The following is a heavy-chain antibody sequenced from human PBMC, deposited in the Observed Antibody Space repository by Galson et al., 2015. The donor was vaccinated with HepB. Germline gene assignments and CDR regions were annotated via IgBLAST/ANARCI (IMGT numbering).Heavy chain of an antibody. CDR3: ASSDFWSGYYTDY. V-gene: IGHV3-7*01. J-gene: IGHJ4*02. CDR2: IKQDGSEK. Sequence: SLRLSCAASGFTFSSYWMSWVRQAPGKGLEWVANIKQDGSEKYYVDSVKGRFTISRDNAKNSLYLQMNSLRAEDTAVYYCASSDFWSGYYTDYWGQGTLVTVSS. D-gene: IGHD3-3*01. CDR1: GFTFSSYW.